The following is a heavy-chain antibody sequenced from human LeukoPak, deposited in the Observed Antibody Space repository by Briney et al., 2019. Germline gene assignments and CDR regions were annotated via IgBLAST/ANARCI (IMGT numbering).Heavy chain of an antibody. J-gene: IGHJ4*02. CDR2: IYSGGWT. Sequence: GGSLRLSCAASGFTVSSNYMSWVRQAPGKGLEWISVIYSGGWTNYADSVKGRFTISRDNSTNTLFLQMNTLRADDTAVYYCARDLDWSGYYFDYWGQGTLVTVSS. D-gene: IGHD2-15*01. CDR1: GFTVSSNY. V-gene: IGHV3-66*01. CDR3: ARDLDWSGYYFDY.